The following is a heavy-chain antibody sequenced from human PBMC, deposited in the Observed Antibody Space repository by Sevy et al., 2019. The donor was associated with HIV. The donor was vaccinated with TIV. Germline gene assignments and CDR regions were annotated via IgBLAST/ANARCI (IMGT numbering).Heavy chain of an antibody. CDR2: IDYNGHI. CDR3: AGGNAWGGGDS. CDR1: GGSITSLY. D-gene: IGHD1-26*01. V-gene: IGHV4-59*08. J-gene: IGHJ4*02. Sequence: SETLSLTCTVSGGSITSLYWNWLRQPPGKGLEWIANIDYNGHINYNPSLKSRVTLSLDTSKNQFSLRLSSVTAADTAMYYCAGGNAWGGGDSWGQGTLVTVSS.